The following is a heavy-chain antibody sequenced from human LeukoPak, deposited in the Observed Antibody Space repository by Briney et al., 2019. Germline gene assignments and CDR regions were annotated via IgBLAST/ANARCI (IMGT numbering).Heavy chain of an antibody. CDR1: GFTFSSYW. Sequence: GGSLTLSCAASGFTFSSYWMSWVRHAPGKGREWVANIKQDGSEKSYVDSVKGRFTISRDNTKNSLYLQMNSLRAEDTAVYYCARGQTTMTNWGQGTLVTVSS. D-gene: IGHD4-17*01. V-gene: IGHV3-7*03. CDR2: IKQDGSEK. CDR3: ARGQTTMTN. J-gene: IGHJ4*02.